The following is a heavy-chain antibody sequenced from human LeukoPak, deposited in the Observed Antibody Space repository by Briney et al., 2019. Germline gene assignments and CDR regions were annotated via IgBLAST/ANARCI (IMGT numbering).Heavy chain of an antibody. CDR1: GFTLSSDW. V-gene: IGHV3-7*01. J-gene: IGHJ4*02. D-gene: IGHD2-2*01. Sequence: PGGSLRLSCAASGFTLSSDWMSWVRQAPGKGLGWVANIKQDGSEKYYVDSVKGRFTISRDNAQNSLYLQMDSLRAEDTAVYYCARDSELNVVVPAALDYWGQGTLVTVSS. CDR2: IKQDGSEK. CDR3: ARDSELNVVVPAALDY.